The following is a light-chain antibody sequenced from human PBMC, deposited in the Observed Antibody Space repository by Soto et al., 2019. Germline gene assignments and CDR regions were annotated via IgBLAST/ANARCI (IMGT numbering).Light chain of an antibody. CDR2: S. Sequence: SNRATGIPAMFSGSGSGTDFTLTISRLEPEDFAEYYCQQYGSSGTFGQGTKVEIK. J-gene: IGKJ1*01. V-gene: IGKV3-20*01. CDR3: QQYGSSGT.